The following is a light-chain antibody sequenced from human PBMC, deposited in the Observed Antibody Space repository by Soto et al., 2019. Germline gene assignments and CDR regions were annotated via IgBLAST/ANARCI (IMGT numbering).Light chain of an antibody. J-gene: IGLJ1*01. V-gene: IGLV1-51*01. Sequence: QSVLTQPPSASGTPGQKVTISCSGGSSNIGGNVVNWYQVLPGMAPKLLIYDDDKRPSGIPDRFSGSKSGTSATLGITGFQTGDEADYYCGSWDSSLSAYVFATGTKVTVL. CDR2: DDD. CDR1: SSNIGGNV. CDR3: GSWDSSLSAYV.